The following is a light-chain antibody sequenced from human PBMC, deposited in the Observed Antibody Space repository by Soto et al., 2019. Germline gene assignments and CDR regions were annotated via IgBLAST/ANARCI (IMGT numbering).Light chain of an antibody. J-gene: IGKJ5*01. CDR2: TAS. CDR1: QSISSY. Sequence: DIQMTQSPSSLSASVGDRVTITCRASQSISSYLNWYQQKPGIAPKLLIYTASSLQSGAPSRFSGSGSGTDFTLTISSLQPEDFATYYCQQSYSTLITFGQGTRLEIK. V-gene: IGKV1-39*01. CDR3: QQSYSTLIT.